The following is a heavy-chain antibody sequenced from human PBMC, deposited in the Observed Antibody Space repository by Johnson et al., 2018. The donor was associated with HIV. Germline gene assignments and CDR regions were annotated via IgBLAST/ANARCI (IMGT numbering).Heavy chain of an antibody. Sequence: QVQLVESGGGVVQPGGSLRLSCAASGFTVSNNYMSWVRQAPGKGLEWVAVMSYDGSSKYYADSVKGRFTISRDNSKNTLYLQMGSLRAEDMAVYFCASISLGAFDIWGQGTLVTVSS. J-gene: IGHJ3*02. CDR1: GFTVSNNY. CDR2: MSYDGSSK. CDR3: ASISLGAFDI. V-gene: IGHV3-30*14.